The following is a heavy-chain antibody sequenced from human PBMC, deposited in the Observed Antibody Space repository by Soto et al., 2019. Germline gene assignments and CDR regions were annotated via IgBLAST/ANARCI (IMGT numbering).Heavy chain of an antibody. V-gene: IGHV1-69*06. Sequence: GASGKVSCEASGGTFSSYAISWVRQAPGEGLEWMGGIIPIFGTANYAQKFQGRVTITADKSTSTAYMELSSLRSEDTAVYYCASPAYDFWSGYVYGMDVWGQGTTVTVSS. J-gene: IGHJ6*02. CDR3: ASPAYDFWSGYVYGMDV. CDR2: IIPIFGTA. D-gene: IGHD3-3*01. CDR1: GGTFSSYA.